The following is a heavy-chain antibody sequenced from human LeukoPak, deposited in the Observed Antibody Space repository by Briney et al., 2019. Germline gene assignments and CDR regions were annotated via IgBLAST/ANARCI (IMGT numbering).Heavy chain of an antibody. Sequence: PSETLCLTCAVYGGSFSGYYWSWIRQPPGKGLEWIGEINHSGSTNYNPSLKSRVTISVDTSKNQFSLKLSSVTAADTAVYYCARGDSSVGLNYWGQGTVITVSS. CDR1: GGSFSGYY. J-gene: IGHJ4*02. V-gene: IGHV4-34*01. D-gene: IGHD1-26*01. CDR3: ARGDSSVGLNY. CDR2: INHSGST.